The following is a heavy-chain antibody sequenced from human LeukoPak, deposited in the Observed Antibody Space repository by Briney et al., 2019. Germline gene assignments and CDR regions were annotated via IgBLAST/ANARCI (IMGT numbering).Heavy chain of an antibody. CDR1: GFTFSTYA. J-gene: IGHJ4*02. D-gene: IGHD3-22*01. CDR3: ARTNYYDSSGYD. CDR2: ISPDGSNK. V-gene: IGHV3-30-3*01. Sequence: GGSLSLSCAASGFTFSTYAMSWVRQAPGKGLEWVARISPDGSNKYYADSVKGRFTISRDNSINTLYLQMNSLRADDTAVYYCARTNYYDSSGYDWGQGTLVTVSS.